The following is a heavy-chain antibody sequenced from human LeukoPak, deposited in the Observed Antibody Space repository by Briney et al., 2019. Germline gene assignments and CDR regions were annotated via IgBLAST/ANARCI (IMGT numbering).Heavy chain of an antibody. J-gene: IGHJ4*02. Sequence: PGGSLRLSCAASGFTFSSYWMHWVRQAPGKGLVWVSRINSDGSSTSYADSVKGRFTISRDNAKNTLYLQMNSLRAEDTAVYYCVKSGTWADFDSWGQGTLVTVSS. CDR2: INSDGSST. CDR3: VKSGTWADFDS. D-gene: IGHD1-26*01. CDR1: GFTFSSYW. V-gene: IGHV3-74*01.